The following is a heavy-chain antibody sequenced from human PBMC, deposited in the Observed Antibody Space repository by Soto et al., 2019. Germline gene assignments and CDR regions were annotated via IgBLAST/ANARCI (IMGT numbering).Heavy chain of an antibody. CDR2: IYYSGGT. CDR1: GGSISSYY. J-gene: IGHJ4*02. CDR3: ARESRSWYGSIWDY. V-gene: IGHV4-59*12. D-gene: IGHD6-13*01. Sequence: QVQLQESGPGLVKPSETLSLTCTVSGGSISSYYWSWIRQPPGQGLEWIGYIYYSGGTNYNPSLKSRVTISVDTSKNQFSLKLSSVTAADTAVYYCARESRSWYGSIWDYWGQGTLVTVSS.